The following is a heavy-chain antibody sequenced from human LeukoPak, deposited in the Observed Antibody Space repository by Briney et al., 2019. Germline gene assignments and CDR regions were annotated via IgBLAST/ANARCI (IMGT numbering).Heavy chain of an antibody. V-gene: IGHV3-74*01. CDR3: ARGRPHGNDY. CDR2: ISTDGKST. CDR1: GFTFRNYW. D-gene: IGHD4-23*01. J-gene: IGHJ4*02. Sequence: GGPLRLSCVASGFTFRNYWMLWVRHAPGKGVMWVSLISTDGKSTRYAESVKGRFTIPRDNAKNALYLQMNSLRVEDTAVYYCARGRPHGNDYWGQGTLVTVSS.